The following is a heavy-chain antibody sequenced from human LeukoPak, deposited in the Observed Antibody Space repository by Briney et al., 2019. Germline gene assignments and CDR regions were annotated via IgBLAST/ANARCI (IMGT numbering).Heavy chain of an antibody. V-gene: IGHV1-46*01. J-gene: IGHJ3*02. D-gene: IGHD1-1*01. CDR1: GYTFTNYY. CDR3: ARHTTGYNSPRDSFNI. CDR2: ISPSGAST. Sequence: WASVKVSCKASGYTFTNYYMHWVRQAPGQGLEWMGMISPSGASTSYAQKFQGRVTMTRDVSTSTVYMELSSLRSEDTAVYYCARHTTGYNSPRDSFNIWGQGTMVTVSS.